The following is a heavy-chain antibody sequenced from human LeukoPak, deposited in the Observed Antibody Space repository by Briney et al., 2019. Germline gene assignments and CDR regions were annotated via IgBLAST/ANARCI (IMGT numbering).Heavy chain of an antibody. CDR2: IRSNAYRGTT. J-gene: IGHJ6*02. Sequence: GGSLRLSCTSSGFTLGDHAMTWARQVPGKGLEWVGFIRSNAYRGTTEYAASVKGRFTISRDDSKNVVYLQMNGLKSEDTAVYYCSRGPIQLWVHNGMDVWGQGTTVTVSS. D-gene: IGHD5-24*01. V-gene: IGHV3-49*04. CDR3: SRGPIQLWVHNGMDV. CDR1: GFTLGDHA.